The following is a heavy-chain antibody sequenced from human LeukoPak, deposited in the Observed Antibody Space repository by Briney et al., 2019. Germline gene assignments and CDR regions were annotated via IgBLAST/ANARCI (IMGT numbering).Heavy chain of an antibody. J-gene: IGHJ4*02. CDR2: ISYDGSNK. CDR1: GFTFSRYA. V-gene: IGHV3-30-3*01. Sequence: GGSLRLSCAASGFTFSRYAMYWVRQAPGKGLEWVAVISYDGSNKYYADSVKGRFTISRDNSKNTLYLQMNSLRAEDTAVYYCAREEGGSYYFDYWGQGTLVTVSS. CDR3: AREEGGSYYFDY. D-gene: IGHD1-26*01.